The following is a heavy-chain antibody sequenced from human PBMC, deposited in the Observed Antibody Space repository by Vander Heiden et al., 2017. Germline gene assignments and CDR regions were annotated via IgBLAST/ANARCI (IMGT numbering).Heavy chain of an antibody. CDR3: AKDAAAFLHA. D-gene: IGHD6-13*01. J-gene: IGHJ5*02. CDR2: ISGSGTIT. CDR1: GFSFNSEA. Sequence: DVHLLESGGGLVQSGGSLRLSSAASGFSFNSEARAWVRQAPGKGLEWVSSISGSGTITYYADSVKGRFAISRDTSRNTLYLQMRGLRADDTGVYYCAKDAAAFLHAWGQGTLVTVSS. V-gene: IGHV3-23*01.